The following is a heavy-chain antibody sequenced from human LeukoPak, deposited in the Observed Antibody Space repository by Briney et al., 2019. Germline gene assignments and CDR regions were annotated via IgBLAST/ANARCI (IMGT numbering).Heavy chain of an antibody. J-gene: IGHJ4*02. CDR2: ISASGGTT. D-gene: IGHD4-17*01. V-gene: IGHV3-23*01. CDR1: GFPFRSHA. CDR3: AKAPTMTTVSY. Sequence: GGSLGLSCAASGFPFRSHAMGWVRQAPGKGLEWVSGISASGGTTYYADSVKGRFTISRDNSKKTLYLQMNTLGTDDTAVYYCAKAPTMTTVSYWGQGTLVTVSS.